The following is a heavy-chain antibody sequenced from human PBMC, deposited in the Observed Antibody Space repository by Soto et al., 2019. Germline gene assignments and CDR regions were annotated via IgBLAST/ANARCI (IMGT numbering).Heavy chain of an antibody. Sequence: SETLSLTCAVSGGSISSGGYSWSWIRQPPGKGLEWIGYIYNSVSTSYNPSLKSRVTISVDTPKNQVSLKLSSVTAADTAVYYCARTYDDSGPNSGGYGFDIWGQGTMVTVSS. CDR1: GGSISSGGYS. J-gene: IGHJ3*02. V-gene: IGHV4-61*08. CDR3: ARTYDDSGPNSGGYGFDI. CDR2: IYNSVST. D-gene: IGHD3-22*01.